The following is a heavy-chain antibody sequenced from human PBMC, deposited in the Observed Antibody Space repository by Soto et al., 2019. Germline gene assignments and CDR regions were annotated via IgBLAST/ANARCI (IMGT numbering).Heavy chain of an antibody. J-gene: IGHJ4*02. CDR2: ISGGGGST. D-gene: IGHD3-22*01. Sequence: EVQLLESGGGLVQPGGSLRLSCAASGFTFSSYAMSWVRQAPGKGLEWGSGISGGGGSTYYADSVKGRFTISRDNSKNTLYLQMNSLRGEDTAVYYCAKDRASYYDSSGDHFDYWGQGNLVTVSS. V-gene: IGHV3-23*01. CDR1: GFTFSSYA. CDR3: AKDRASYYDSSGDHFDY.